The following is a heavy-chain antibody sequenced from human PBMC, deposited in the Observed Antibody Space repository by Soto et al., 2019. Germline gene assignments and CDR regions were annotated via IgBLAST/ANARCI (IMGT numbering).Heavy chain of an antibody. D-gene: IGHD1-26*01. CDR1: GFTFSNYG. CDR2: IWHDVNNK. CDR3: ASDLVGASDSYGLDV. J-gene: IGHJ6*02. Sequence: PGGSLRLSCAASGFTFSNYGMHWVRQAPGKGLEWVAIIWHDVNNKYYADSVRGRFIISRDNSKNRLYLQMNSLRAEDTAVYYCASDLVGASDSYGLDVWGQGTLVTVSS. V-gene: IGHV3-33*01.